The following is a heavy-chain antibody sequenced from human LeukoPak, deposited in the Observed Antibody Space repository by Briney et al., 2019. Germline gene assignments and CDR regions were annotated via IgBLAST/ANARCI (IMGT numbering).Heavy chain of an antibody. CDR1: GGSLSSYY. CDR3: ASQGYDILTGYYGFDY. CDR2: IYYSGST. V-gene: IGHV4-59*01. D-gene: IGHD3-9*01. Sequence: PGTLSLTRTVSGGSLSSYYWGWIRQPPGKGLEWVGYIYYSGSTNYNPSLKSRVTISVDTSKNQFSLKLSSVTAADTAVYYCASQGYDILTGYYGFDYWGQGTLVTVSS. J-gene: IGHJ4*02.